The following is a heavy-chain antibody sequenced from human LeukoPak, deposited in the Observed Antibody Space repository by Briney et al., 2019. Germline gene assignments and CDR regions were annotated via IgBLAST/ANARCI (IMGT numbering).Heavy chain of an antibody. CDR1: GFTFSSYP. V-gene: IGHV3-64D*09. CDR3: VCPESGYSHGYGY. CDR2: ISDNGGST. Sequence: GGSLRLSCSASGFTFSSYPMHWVRQSLGKGLEYVSAISDNGGSTFYADSVQGRFTISRDNSKNTLSLQMRSLRAEDTALYYCVCPESGYSHGYGYWGQGTLVTVSS. J-gene: IGHJ4*02. D-gene: IGHD5-18*01.